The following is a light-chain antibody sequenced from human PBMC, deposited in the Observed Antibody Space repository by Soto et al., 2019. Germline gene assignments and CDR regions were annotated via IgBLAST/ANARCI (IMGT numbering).Light chain of an antibody. V-gene: IGKV4-1*01. J-gene: IGKJ2*01. CDR2: WAS. CDR1: QSVLYSSNNKNY. CDR3: LQYYSTLLYT. Sequence: DIVMTQSPDSLAVSLGERATINCKSSQSVLYSSNNKNYLAWYQQKPGQPPKLLIYWASTRESGVPDRFSGSGSGTDFTLTISSLQAEDVAVYYCLQYYSTLLYTFGQGTKLEIK.